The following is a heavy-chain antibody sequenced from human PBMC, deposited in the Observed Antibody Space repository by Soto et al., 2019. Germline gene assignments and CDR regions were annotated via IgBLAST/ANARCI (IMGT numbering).Heavy chain of an antibody. J-gene: IGHJ4*02. CDR1: GDTFSFYT. V-gene: IGHV1-69*02. CDR3: ATSYGSGYRAFDS. CDR2: INPILSMS. D-gene: IGHD3-10*01. Sequence: QVQLVQSGAEVKKPGSSVKVSCKASGDTFSFYTISWVRQAPGLGLEWVGRINPILSMSNYAQKFQGRVTMTADKSTNTAYMELRSLRSEDTAMYFCATSYGSGYRAFDSWGQGALVTVSS.